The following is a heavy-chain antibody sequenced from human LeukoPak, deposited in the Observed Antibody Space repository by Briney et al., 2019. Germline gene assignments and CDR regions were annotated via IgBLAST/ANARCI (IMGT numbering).Heavy chain of an antibody. J-gene: IGHJ3*02. D-gene: IGHD3-16*01. V-gene: IGHV4-59*01. CDR2: IYYSGST. CDR3: ARVLDLSKRGLDAFDI. Sequence: SETLSLTCTVSGGSISSYFWSWIREPPGKGLEWIGYIYYSGSTNYNPSLKSRVTISVDTSKKQFSLKLSSATAADTAVYYCARVLDLSKRGLDAFDIWGQGTMVTVSS. CDR1: GGSISSYF.